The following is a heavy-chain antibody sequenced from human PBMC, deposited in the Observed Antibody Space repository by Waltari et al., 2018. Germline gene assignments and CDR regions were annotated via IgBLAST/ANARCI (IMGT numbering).Heavy chain of an antibody. J-gene: IGHJ4*02. CDR1: GFTFSSYG. D-gene: IGHD1-1*01. Sequence: QVQLVESGGGVVQPGRSLRLSCAASGFTFSSYGMHWVRQAPGKGLEWVAVIWYDGSNKYYADSVKGRFTISRDNSKNTLYLQMNSLRAEDTAMYYCATPEVNWKPVDYWGQGTLVTVSS. CDR2: IWYDGSNK. CDR3: ATPEVNWKPVDY. V-gene: IGHV3-33*08.